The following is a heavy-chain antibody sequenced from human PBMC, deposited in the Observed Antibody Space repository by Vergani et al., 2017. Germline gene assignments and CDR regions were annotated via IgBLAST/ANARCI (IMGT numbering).Heavy chain of an antibody. Sequence: EVQLVESGGGLVKPGGSLRLSCAASGFTFSNAWMSWVRQAPGKGLEWVGRIKSKTDGGTTDYAAPVKGRFTISRDNSKNTLYLQMNSLRAEDTAVYYCARDAPLGAFDYWGQGTLVTVSS. V-gene: IGHV3-15*01. D-gene: IGHD3-16*01. CDR3: ARDAPLGAFDY. CDR1: GFTFSNAW. J-gene: IGHJ4*02. CDR2: IKSKTDGGTT.